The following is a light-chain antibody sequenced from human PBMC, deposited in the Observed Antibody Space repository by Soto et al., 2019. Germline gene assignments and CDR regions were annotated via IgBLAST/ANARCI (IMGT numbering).Light chain of an antibody. Sequence: DIQTTQSPASLSSSVGDRVSITCQASQDISNYLNWYQQKPGKAPKLLIYDASSLQSGVPSRFSGSGSGTDFTLTISRLEPEDFAVYYCQQYDSSITFGQGTRLE. V-gene: IGKV1-33*01. CDR2: DAS. J-gene: IGKJ5*01. CDR3: QQYDSSIT. CDR1: QDISNY.